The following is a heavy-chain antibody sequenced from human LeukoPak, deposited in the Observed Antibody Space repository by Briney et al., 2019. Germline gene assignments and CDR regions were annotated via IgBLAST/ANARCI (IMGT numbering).Heavy chain of an antibody. CDR1: GFTFSSYA. Sequence: GGSLRLSCAASGFTFSSYAMHWVRQVPGKGLEYVSAISSNGGSTYYANSVKGRFTISRDNSKNTLYLQMGSLRAEDMAVYYCARAPAGYFDYWGQGTLVTVSS. D-gene: IGHD6-25*01. V-gene: IGHV3-64*01. CDR3: ARAPAGYFDY. CDR2: ISSNGGST. J-gene: IGHJ4*02.